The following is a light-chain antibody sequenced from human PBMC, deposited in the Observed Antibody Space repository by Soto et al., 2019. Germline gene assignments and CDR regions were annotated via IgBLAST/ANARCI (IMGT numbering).Light chain of an antibody. CDR3: AAWDDILNGSYV. CDR1: SSNIGSHT. Sequence: QSVLTQPPSASGTPGQRVTISCSGSSSNIGSHTINWYQQLPGTAPKLLIYNNNQRPSGVPDRFSGSKSGTSASLAISGLQSEDEADYYCAAWDDILNGSYVFGTGTKV. J-gene: IGLJ1*01. V-gene: IGLV1-44*01. CDR2: NNN.